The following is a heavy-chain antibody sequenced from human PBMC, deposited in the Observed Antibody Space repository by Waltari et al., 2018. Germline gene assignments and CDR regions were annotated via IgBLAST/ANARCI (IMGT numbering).Heavy chain of an antibody. CDR1: GYTFTGYY. CDR2: INPNSGGT. V-gene: IGHV1-2*06. J-gene: IGHJ4*02. D-gene: IGHD6-19*01. Sequence: QVQLVQSGAEVKKPGASVKVSCKASGYTFTGYYMHWVRQAPGQGLEWMGRINPNSGGTNYAQKFQGRVTMTRDTSTSTAYMERSRLRSDDTAVYYCARDLGSGGAVAGLYYFDYWGQGTLVTVSS. CDR3: ARDLGSGGAVAGLYYFDY.